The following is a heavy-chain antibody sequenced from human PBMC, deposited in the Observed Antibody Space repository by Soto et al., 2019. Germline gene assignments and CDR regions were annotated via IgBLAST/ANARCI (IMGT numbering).Heavy chain of an antibody. CDR3: VRDGYRGYDWVFDI. CDR1: GFTFSSYW. J-gene: IGHJ3*02. Sequence: GGSLRLSCAASGFTFSSYWMSWVRQAPGKGPEWVANIKEDEGEKYYVDSVWGRFTISRDNAKNSLYLQMNSLRAEDTAVYYCVRDGYRGYDWVFDIWRRGTMVTVSS. V-gene: IGHV3-7*01. CDR2: IKEDEGEK. D-gene: IGHD5-12*01.